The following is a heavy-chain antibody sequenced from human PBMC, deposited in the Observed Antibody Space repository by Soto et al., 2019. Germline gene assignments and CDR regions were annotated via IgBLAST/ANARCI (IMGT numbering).Heavy chain of an antibody. CDR2: IIPIFGTA. Sequence: SVKVSCKASGGTFSSYAISWVRQAPGQGLEWMGGIIPIFGTANYAQKFQGRVTITADESTSTAYMELSSLRSEDTAVYYCARSPTYYYDSSGPTPPKYYFDYWGQGTLVTVPS. D-gene: IGHD3-22*01. V-gene: IGHV1-69*13. CDR1: GGTFSSYA. CDR3: ARSPTYYYDSSGPTPPKYYFDY. J-gene: IGHJ4*02.